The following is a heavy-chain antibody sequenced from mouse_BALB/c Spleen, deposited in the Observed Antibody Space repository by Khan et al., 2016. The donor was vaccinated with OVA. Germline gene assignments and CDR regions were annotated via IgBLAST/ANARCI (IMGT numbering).Heavy chain of an antibody. CDR2: INPSTGYT. V-gene: IGHV1-7*01. D-gene: IGHD1-1*01. Sequence: VQLQESGAELAKPGASVKMSCKASGYNFTSYWMHWVKQRPGQGLEWIGYINPSTGYTEYNQRFKDKATLTADKSSSTAYMQLSSLTSEESAVYYCANHGSSSAWLTYWGQGTLVTVSA. J-gene: IGHJ3*01. CDR3: ANHGSSSAWLTY. CDR1: GYNFTSYW.